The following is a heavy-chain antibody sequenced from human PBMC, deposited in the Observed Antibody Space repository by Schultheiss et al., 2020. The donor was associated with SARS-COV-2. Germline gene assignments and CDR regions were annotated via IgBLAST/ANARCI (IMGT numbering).Heavy chain of an antibody. Sequence: GGSLRLSCAGSGFIFSSYWMSWVRQAPGKGLEWVGRVRSKTNNYATAYAASVKDRFTISRDDSKNTVYLQMNSMKTEDTAVYNCINYYFDYWGQGTLVTVSS. CDR3: INYYFDY. V-gene: IGHV3-73*01. CDR2: VRSKTNNYAT. J-gene: IGHJ4*02. CDR1: GFIFSSYW.